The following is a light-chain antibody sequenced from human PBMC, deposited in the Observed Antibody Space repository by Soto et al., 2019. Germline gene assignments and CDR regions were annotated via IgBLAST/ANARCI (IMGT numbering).Light chain of an antibody. Sequence: ETVMTHSPVTLTVYPCERATLSFRARQSVGSNLAWYQQKPGQAPRLLIYGASTRATGIPARFSGSGSGTEFTLTISRLQSEDFAVYHCQQYNNWPLTFGQGTKVDIK. V-gene: IGKV3-15*01. CDR2: GAS. J-gene: IGKJ1*01. CDR1: QSVGSN. CDR3: QQYNNWPLT.